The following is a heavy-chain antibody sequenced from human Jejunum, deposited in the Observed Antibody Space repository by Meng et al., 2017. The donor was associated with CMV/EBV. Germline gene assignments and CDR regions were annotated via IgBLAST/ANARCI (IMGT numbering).Heavy chain of an antibody. J-gene: IGHJ4*02. CDR3: AHFVGGYYPSRPDY. CDR1: GFSPSTSGEG. Sequence: QITLNDPRPTLVKPTQTLTLTCSFSGFSPSTSGEGVGWIRQPPGKALEWLALIYRGDDKRYSPSLNSRLTIAKDTSKNEVVLTLTNMGPIDTGTYYCAHFVGGYYPSRPDYWGQGTLVTVSS. V-gene: IGHV2-5*02. CDR2: IYRGDDK. D-gene: IGHD1-26*01.